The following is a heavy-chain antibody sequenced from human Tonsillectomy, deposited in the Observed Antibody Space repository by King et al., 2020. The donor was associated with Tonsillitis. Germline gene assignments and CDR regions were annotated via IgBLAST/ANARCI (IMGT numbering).Heavy chain of an antibody. Sequence: DVQLVESGGGFVPPGGSLRLSCSASGFTFCSYAMTLGPPAPGEGVEWGLAIWWSGCSPVYADSVKGRFTISRDNSRKKLFLQMNSLGAEDTAVYYCGKASDYQLPGYFYYYYMDVWGKGTTVTVSS. CDR3: GKASDYQLPGYFYYYYMDV. J-gene: IGHJ6*03. CDR2: IWWSGCSP. V-gene: IGHV3-23*04. CDR1: GFTFCSYA. D-gene: IGHD2-2*01.